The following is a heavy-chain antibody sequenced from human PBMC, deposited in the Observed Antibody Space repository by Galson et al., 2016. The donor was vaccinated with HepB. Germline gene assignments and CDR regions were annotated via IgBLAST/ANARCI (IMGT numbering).Heavy chain of an antibody. CDR2: ISISSSYI. D-gene: IGHD1-26*01. CDR3: ARGSYWLLQHGDYFDY. CDR1: GFTFNSYT. J-gene: IGHJ4*03. Sequence: SLRLSCAASGFTFNSYTMNWVRQAPGKGLEWVSSISISSSYIYYADSVKGRFTISRDNAKNSLYLQMNSLRAEDTAAYYCARGSYWLLQHGDYFDYWGKGTTVTVSS. V-gene: IGHV3-21*01.